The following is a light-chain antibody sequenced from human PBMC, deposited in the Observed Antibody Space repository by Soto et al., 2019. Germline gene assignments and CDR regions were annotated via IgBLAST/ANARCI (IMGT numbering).Light chain of an antibody. CDR3: QQYGITLSNT. Sequence: EIVLTQSPGTLSLSPGERATLSCRASQIVRSTYLAWFQQKPGQAPRLLIYGASTRATGIPDRFSGSGSGTDFTLTISGLEAEDFSLYYCQQYGITLSNTLGGGTKADSK. CDR1: QIVRSTY. J-gene: IGKJ4*01. CDR2: GAS. V-gene: IGKV3-20*01.